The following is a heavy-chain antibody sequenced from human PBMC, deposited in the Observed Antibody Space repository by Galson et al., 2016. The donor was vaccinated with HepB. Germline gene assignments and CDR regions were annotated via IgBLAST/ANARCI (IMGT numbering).Heavy chain of an antibody. J-gene: IGHJ4*02. CDR2: MNGDGSRK. CDR1: GFSFARYW. CDR3: VRVQYIDGGFDY. V-gene: IGHV3-7*01. D-gene: IGHD1-1*01. Sequence: SLRLSCAASGFSFARYWMTWVRQAPGKGLEWVANMNGDGSRKNYVGSVKGRFTISRDNNRNTLYLQMNDLRAEDSALYYCVRVQYIDGGFDYWGQGALVTVSP.